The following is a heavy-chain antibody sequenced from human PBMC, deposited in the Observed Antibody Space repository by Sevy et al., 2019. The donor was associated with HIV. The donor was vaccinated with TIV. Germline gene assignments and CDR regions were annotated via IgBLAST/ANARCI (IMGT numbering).Heavy chain of an antibody. J-gene: IGHJ4*02. Sequence: GGSLRLSCAASGFTVSSNYMSWVRQAPGKGLEWVSVIYSGGSTYYADSVKGRFTISRDNSKNTLYLQMNSLRAEDTAVYYCVRGQENYYGSGSYYKGGYYFDYWGQGTLVTVSS. CDR2: IYSGGST. D-gene: IGHD3-10*01. CDR3: VRGQENYYGSGSYYKGGYYFDY. CDR1: GFTVSSNY. V-gene: IGHV3-53*01.